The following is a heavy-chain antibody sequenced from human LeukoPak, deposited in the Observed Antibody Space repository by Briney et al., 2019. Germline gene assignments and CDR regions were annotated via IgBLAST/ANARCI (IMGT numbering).Heavy chain of an antibody. J-gene: IGHJ4*02. V-gene: IGHV3-11*01. D-gene: IGHD3-10*01. CDR1: GFTFSDYY. CDR2: VSQSGNTI. Sequence: PGGSLRLSCTASGFTFSDYYMSWIRQAPGKGLEWVSYVSQSGNTIYSADSVKGRFTFSRDNSKNSLYLQMNSLRAEDTGIYYCAREGHTYGSDYWGQGTLVTVSS. CDR3: AREGHTYGSDY.